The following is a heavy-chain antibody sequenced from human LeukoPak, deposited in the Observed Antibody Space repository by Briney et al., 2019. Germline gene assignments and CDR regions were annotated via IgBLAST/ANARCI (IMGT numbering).Heavy chain of an antibody. CDR3: ARVNAYYDSSGYAIDY. D-gene: IGHD3-22*01. J-gene: IGHJ4*02. V-gene: IGHV4-34*01. CDR2: INHSGST. CDR1: GGSFSGYY. Sequence: KPSETLSLTCAVYGGSFSGYYWSWIRQPPGKGLEWIGEINHSGSTNYNPSLKSRVTISVDTSKNQFSLKLSSVTAADTAVYYCARVNAYYDSSGYAIDYWGQGTLVTVSS.